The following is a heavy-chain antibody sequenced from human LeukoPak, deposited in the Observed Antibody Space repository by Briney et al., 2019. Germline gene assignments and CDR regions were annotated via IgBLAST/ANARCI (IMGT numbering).Heavy chain of an antibody. V-gene: IGHV4-34*01. CDR3: ARVGEMATIVYFDY. J-gene: IGHJ4*02. CDR1: GGSISSYY. D-gene: IGHD5-24*01. CDR2: INHSGST. Sequence: PSETLSLTCAVSGGSISSYYWSWIRQPPGKGLEWIGEINHSGSTNYNPSLKSRVTISVDTSKNQFSLKLSSVTAADTAVYYCARVGEMATIVYFDYWGQGTLVTVSS.